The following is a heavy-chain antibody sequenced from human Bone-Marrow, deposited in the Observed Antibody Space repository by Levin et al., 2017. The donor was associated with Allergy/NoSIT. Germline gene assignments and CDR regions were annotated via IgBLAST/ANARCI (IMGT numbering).Heavy chain of an antibody. CDR2: FNPHNGDT. J-gene: IGHJ4*02. V-gene: IGHV1-2*02. CDR3: ARETKLTDAFDI. D-gene: IGHD3-16*01. Sequence: ASVKVSCKASGYTFTGYYMHWVRQAPGQGLEWMAWFNPHNGDTHYAQKFQGRVTLTRDTSISTAYMDLSRLKSDDSAVYFCARETKLTDAFDIWGQGTLVTVSS. CDR1: GYTFTGYY.